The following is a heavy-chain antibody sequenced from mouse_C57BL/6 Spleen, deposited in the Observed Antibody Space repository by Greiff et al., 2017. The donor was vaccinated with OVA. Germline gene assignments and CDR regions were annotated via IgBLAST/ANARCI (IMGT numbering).Heavy chain of an antibody. Sequence: EVMLVESGEGLVKPGGSLKLSCAASGFTFSSYAMSWVRQTPEKRLEWVAYISSGGDYTYYADTVKGRFTISRDNARNTLYLQMSSLKSEDTAMYYCTRDLKGPFDYWGQGTTLTVSS. CDR2: ISSGGDYT. CDR3: TRDLKGPFDY. V-gene: IGHV5-9-1*02. J-gene: IGHJ2*01. D-gene: IGHD1-3*01. CDR1: GFTFSSYA.